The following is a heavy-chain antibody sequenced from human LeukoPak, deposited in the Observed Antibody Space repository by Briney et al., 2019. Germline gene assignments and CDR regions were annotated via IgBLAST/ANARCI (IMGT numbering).Heavy chain of an antibody. J-gene: IGHJ4*02. V-gene: IGHV4-39*01. Sequence: SETLSLTFTVSGGSISSSSYYWGWIRQPPGKGLEWIGSIYYSGSTYYNPSLKSRVTISVDTSKNQFSLKLSSMTAADTAVYYCARHVATVTTWDLYYFDYWGQGTLVTVSS. D-gene: IGHD4-17*01. CDR3: ARHVATVTTWDLYYFDY. CDR2: IYYSGST. CDR1: GGSISSSSYY.